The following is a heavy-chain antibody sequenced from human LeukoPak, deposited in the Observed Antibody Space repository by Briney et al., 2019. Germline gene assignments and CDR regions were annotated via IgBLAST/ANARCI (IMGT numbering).Heavy chain of an antibody. CDR3: AKEAGYSGSYNADY. V-gene: IGHV3-23*01. CDR1: GLTFDNYA. D-gene: IGHD1-26*01. J-gene: IGHJ4*02. Sequence: GGSLRLSCTASGLTFDNYAMIWVRQASGKGLEWVSVISGSGDGTDSADSVRGRFTISRDNSKNTLFLQMNSLRAEDTAVYYCAKEAGYSGSYNADYWGQGTLVTVSS. CDR2: ISGSGDGT.